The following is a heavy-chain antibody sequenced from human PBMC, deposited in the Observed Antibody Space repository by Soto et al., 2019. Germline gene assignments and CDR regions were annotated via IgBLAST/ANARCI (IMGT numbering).Heavy chain of an antibody. CDR1: GFLFTGYW. J-gene: IGHJ4*02. CDR2: IYPDDSDT. Sequence: GESLKISCKGSGFLFTGYWIGWARQMPGKGLEWMGIIYPDDSDTRYSPSFQGQVTISADKSISTAYLQWSSLKTSDTAIYYCTRLAGNHCDYWGQGTLVTVSS. CDR3: TRLAGNHCDY. D-gene: IGHD6-19*01. V-gene: IGHV5-51*01.